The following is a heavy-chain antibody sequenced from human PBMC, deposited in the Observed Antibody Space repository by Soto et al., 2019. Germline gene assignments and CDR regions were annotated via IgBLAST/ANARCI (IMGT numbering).Heavy chain of an antibody. CDR3: ARGGTTSLDY. CDR1: GYSFRSYG. V-gene: IGHV1-18*01. Sequence: ASVKVSCKASGYSFRSYGINWVRQAPGQGLEWIGWVSGYNYNTKYAQKLQGRITVTTDTSTNTAYMELRSLRSDDTAVYYCARGGTTSLDYWGQGTQVTVSS. CDR2: VSGYNYNT. J-gene: IGHJ4*02. D-gene: IGHD1-1*01.